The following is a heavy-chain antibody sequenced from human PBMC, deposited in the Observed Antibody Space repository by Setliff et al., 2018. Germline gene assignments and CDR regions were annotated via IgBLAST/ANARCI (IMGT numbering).Heavy chain of an antibody. V-gene: IGHV4-61*09. D-gene: IGHD2-21*02. CDR3: GGDWRAHYMDV. J-gene: IGHJ6*03. CDR1: GGSISSGTFY. CDR2: IYSSGNI. Sequence: PSETLSLTCTVSGGSISSGTFYWTWLRQPAGKGLEWIGHIYSSGNINYNPSLVSRVTISIDTSKSQFSLRLSSVTAADTAVYYCGGDWRAHYMDVWGKGTTVTVSS.